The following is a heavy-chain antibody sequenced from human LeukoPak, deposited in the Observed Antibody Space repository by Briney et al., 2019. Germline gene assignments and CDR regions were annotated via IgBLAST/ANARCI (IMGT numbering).Heavy chain of an antibody. CDR3: ARGWYSGSYRFDY. CDR1: GGSISCSNW. CDR2: IYHSGST. V-gene: IGHV4-4*02. Sequence: NASETLSLTCAVSGGSISCSNWWSWVRQPPRKGLEWIGEIYHSGSTNYNPSLKSRVTISVDKSKNQFSLKLSSVTAADTAVYYCARGWYSGSYRFDYWGQGTLVTVSS. D-gene: IGHD1-26*01. J-gene: IGHJ4*02.